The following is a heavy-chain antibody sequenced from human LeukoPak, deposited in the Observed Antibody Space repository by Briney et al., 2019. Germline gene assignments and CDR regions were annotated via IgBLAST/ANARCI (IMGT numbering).Heavy chain of an antibody. Sequence: SETLSLTCAVYGGSFSGYYWSWIRQPPGKGLEWIGEIKHSGSTNYNPSLKSRVTISVDTSKNQFSLKLSSVTAADTAVYYCARAGWEVSFDKWGQGTLVTVSS. CDR1: GGSFSGYY. CDR2: IKHSGST. CDR3: ARAGWEVSFDK. D-gene: IGHD1-1*01. V-gene: IGHV4-34*01. J-gene: IGHJ4*02.